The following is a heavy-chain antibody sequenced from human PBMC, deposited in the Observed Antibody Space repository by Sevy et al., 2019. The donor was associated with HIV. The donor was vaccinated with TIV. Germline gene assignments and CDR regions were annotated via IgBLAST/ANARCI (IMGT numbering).Heavy chain of an antibody. V-gene: IGHV3-30*04. CDR1: GFIFSNFA. CDR2: TSYDGSHK. Sequence: GGSLRLSCTVSGFIFSNFAMHWVRRAPGKGREWVAVTSYDGSHKYYADSVKGRFTVSRDNSRNILSLEMSSLTRDDTAVYYCARGENDDEFFQYWGQGTLVTVSS. D-gene: IGHD1-26*01. J-gene: IGHJ1*01. CDR3: ARGENDDEFFQY.